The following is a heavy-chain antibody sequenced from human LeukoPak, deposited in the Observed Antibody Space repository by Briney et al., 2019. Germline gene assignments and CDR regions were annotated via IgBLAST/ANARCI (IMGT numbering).Heavy chain of an antibody. CDR3: ARSGIKMIVVVNGAFDI. D-gene: IGHD3-22*01. CDR1: GGSISSYY. Sequence: SETLSLTCTVSGGSISSYYWSWIRQPAGKGLEWIGRIYTSGSTNYNPSLKSRVTMSVDTSKNQFSLKLSSVTAADTAVYYCARSGIKMIVVVNGAFDIWGQRTMVTVSS. CDR2: IYTSGST. J-gene: IGHJ3*02. V-gene: IGHV4-4*07.